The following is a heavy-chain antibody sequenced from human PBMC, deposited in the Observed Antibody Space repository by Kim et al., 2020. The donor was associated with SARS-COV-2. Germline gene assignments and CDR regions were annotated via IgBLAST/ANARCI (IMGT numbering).Heavy chain of an antibody. D-gene: IGHD2-15*01. J-gene: IGHJ4*02. V-gene: IGHV3-48*02. Sequence: YYADSVKGRFTISRDNAKNSLYLQMNSLRDEDTAVYYCARASGGGGYYGHWGQGTLVTVSS. CDR3: ARASGGGGYYGH.